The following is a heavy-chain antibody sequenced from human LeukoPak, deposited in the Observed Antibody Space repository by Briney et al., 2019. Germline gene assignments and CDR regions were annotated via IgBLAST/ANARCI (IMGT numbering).Heavy chain of an antibody. CDR1: GGSISSYY. CDR2: IYYSGST. V-gene: IGHV4-59*08. J-gene: IGHJ6*02. CDR3: ARLRTAAYYYGMDV. Sequence: SETLSLTCTVSGGSISSYYWSWIRQPPGKGLEWIGYIYYSGSTNYNPSLKSRVTISVDTSKNQFSLKLSSVTAADTAVYYCARLRTAAYYYGMDVWGQGTTVTVPS.